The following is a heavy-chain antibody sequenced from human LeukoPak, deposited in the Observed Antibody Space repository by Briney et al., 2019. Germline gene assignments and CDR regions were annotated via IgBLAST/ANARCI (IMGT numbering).Heavy chain of an antibody. CDR3: AKDRGCSGWYKEGFDY. CDR1: DFTFSSYS. V-gene: IGHV3-30*02. J-gene: IGHJ4*02. CDR2: IRYDGGNK. D-gene: IGHD6-19*01. Sequence: PGGPLRSSCAASDFTFSSYSMHGRRQAPGKGLGRGTFIRYDGGNKYYADSVKGRFTISRDNSKNTLYLQMNSLRAEDTAVYYCAKDRGCSGWYKEGFDYWGQGTLVTVSS.